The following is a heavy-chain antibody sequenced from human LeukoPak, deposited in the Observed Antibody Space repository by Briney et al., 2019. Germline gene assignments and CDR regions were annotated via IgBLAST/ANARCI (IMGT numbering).Heavy chain of an antibody. V-gene: IGHV3-23*01. CDR2: IGCGGENT. CDR3: AKVLTGSQDY. CDR1: GFTFNSYA. J-gene: IGHJ4*02. D-gene: IGHD1-14*01. Sequence: GGSLRLSCVAFGFTFNSYALSWVRQAPGKGLEWVSTIGCGGENTYYADSVKGRFTISRDSSKNTVYLHMKSLRAEDTAVYFCAKVLTGSQDYWGQGTLVTVSS.